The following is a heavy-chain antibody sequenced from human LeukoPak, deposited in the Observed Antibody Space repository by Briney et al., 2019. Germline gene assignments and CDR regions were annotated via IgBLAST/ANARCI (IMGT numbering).Heavy chain of an antibody. D-gene: IGHD4-17*01. V-gene: IGHV3-23*01. CDR2: ISGDGGGT. Sequence: GGSLRLSCAASGFTFSNWAITWVRQAPGMGLEWVSSISGDGGGTYYADSVKGRFTISRDNSNNTLYLQMNSLRAEDTAVYYCARGPVTRFEIWGQGTMVTVSS. CDR3: ARGPVTRFEI. J-gene: IGHJ3*02. CDR1: GFTFSNWA.